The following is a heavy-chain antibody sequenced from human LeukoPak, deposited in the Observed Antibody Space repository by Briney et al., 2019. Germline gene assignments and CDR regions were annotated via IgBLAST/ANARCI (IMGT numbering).Heavy chain of an antibody. V-gene: IGHV3-11*04. Sequence: GGSLRLSCAASGFTFSDYYMSWIRQAPGKGLEWVSYISSSGSTIYYADSVKGRFTISRDNAKNSLYLQMNSLRAEDTAVYYCASLWLADVTFDYWGQGTLVTVSS. D-gene: IGHD6-19*01. CDR2: ISSSGSTI. J-gene: IGHJ4*02. CDR1: GFTFSDYY. CDR3: ASLWLADVTFDY.